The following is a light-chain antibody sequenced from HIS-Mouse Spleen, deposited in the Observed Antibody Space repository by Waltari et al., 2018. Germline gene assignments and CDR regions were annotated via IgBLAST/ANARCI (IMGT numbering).Light chain of an antibody. CDR3: CSYAGSYTFVV. J-gene: IGLJ2*01. V-gene: IGLV2-11*01. CDR1: SRGVGGYNF. Sequence: QSALTQPRSVPGSPGQSVRISCPGTSRGVGGYNFCPWYQQHPGKAPKPMIYDVRKRPSGVPDRFSGSKSGNTASLTISGLQAEDEADYYCCSYAGSYTFVVFGGGTKLTVL. CDR2: DVR.